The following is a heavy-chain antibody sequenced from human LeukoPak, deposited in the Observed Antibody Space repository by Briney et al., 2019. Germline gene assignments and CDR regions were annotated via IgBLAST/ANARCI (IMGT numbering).Heavy chain of an antibody. J-gene: IGHJ4*02. V-gene: IGHV1-2*02. CDR1: GYTFTGYY. D-gene: IGHD6-13*01. CDR3: ARVSSSWSLYYFDY. Sequence: ASVKVSCKASGYTFTGYYMHWVRQAPGQGLEWMGWINPNSGGTNYAQKFQGRVTMTRDTSISTAYMELSRLRSDDTAVYYCARVSSSWSLYYFDYWSQGTLVTVSS. CDR2: INPNSGGT.